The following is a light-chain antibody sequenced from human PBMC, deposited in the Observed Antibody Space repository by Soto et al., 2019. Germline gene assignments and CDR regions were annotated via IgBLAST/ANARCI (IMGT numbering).Light chain of an antibody. Sequence: DIQMAQSPSTLSASVGDRVTLTCRASQSISSWLAWYQQKPGKAPKVPIYDASSLGSGVPSRFSGSGSGTDFPLTISRLEPEDFAVYYCQQYGSSPITFGQGTRLEIK. V-gene: IGKV1-5*01. CDR1: QSISSW. CDR3: QQYGSSPIT. CDR2: DAS. J-gene: IGKJ5*01.